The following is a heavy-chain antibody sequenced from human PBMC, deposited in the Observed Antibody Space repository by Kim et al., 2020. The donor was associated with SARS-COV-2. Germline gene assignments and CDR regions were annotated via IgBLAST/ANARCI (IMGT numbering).Heavy chain of an antibody. V-gene: IGHV3-49*03. D-gene: IGHD3-3*01. Sequence: GGSLRLSCTASGFTFGDYAMSWFRQAPGKGLEWVGFIRSKAYGGTTEYAASVKGRFTISRDDSKSIAYLQMNSLKTEDTAVYYCTRDNYDFWSGYIGTDYWGQGTLVTVSS. CDR3: TRDNYDFWSGYIGTDY. CDR1: GFTFGDYA. J-gene: IGHJ4*02. CDR2: IRSKAYGGTT.